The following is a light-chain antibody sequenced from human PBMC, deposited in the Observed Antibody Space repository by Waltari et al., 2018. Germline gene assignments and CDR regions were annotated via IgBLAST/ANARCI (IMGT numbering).Light chain of an antibody. CDR1: KFGDKY. CDR3: QTWDSSTVV. V-gene: IGLV3-1*01. Sequence: SYDLTQQPSVSVSPGQTASITCSGDKFGDKYACWYQQKPGQSPVLVIFQDVKRPSGIPERFSGSNSGNTATLTISGTQAVDEADYYCQTWDSSTVVFGGGTKLTVL. CDR2: QDV. J-gene: IGLJ2*01.